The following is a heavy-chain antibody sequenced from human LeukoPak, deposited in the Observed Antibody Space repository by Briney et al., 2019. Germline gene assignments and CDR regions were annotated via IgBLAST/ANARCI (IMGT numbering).Heavy chain of an antibody. CDR1: GGSIRYYY. CDR2: IYYNGST. D-gene: IGHD2-15*01. CDR3: ARKGGLFDY. Sequence: SETLSLTCTVSGGSIRYYYWSWIRQSPGKGLEWIGYIYYNGSTNYNPSLKSRVTISVDMSKNQFSLKMSSVTAADTAVYYCARKGGLFDYWGQGRPVTVSS. J-gene: IGHJ4*02. V-gene: IGHV4-59*01.